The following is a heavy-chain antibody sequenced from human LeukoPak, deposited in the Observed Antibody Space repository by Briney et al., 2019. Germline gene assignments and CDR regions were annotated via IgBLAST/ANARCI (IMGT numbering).Heavy chain of an antibody. J-gene: IGHJ6*02. CDR2: ISWDGGST. CDR3: AKDSSGYSGYDYYYYYGMDV. V-gene: IGHV3-43D*03. D-gene: IGHD5-12*01. CDR1: GITFKNYA. Sequence: PGGSLRLSCAASGITFKNYAMSWVRQAPGKGLEWVSLISWDGGSTYYADSVKGRFTISRDNSKNSLYLQMNSLRAEDTALYYCAKDSSGYSGYDYYYYYGMDVWGQGTTVTVSS.